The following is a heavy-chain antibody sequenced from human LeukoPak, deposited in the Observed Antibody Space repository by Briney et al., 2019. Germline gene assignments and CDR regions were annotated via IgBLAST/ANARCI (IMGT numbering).Heavy chain of an antibody. CDR3: ARDGSTGWHYFEY. CDR2: IYSDGGT. J-gene: IGHJ4*02. V-gene: IGHV3-23*03. D-gene: IGHD6-19*01. CDR1: GFTFAIHA. Sequence: GGSLRLSCAASGFTFAIHAMTWVRQAPGQGLEWVSVIYSDGGTSFAGNTYYADSVEGRFTISRDNSKNTLYLQMNSLRAEDTAVYYCARDGSTGWHYFEYWGQGALVTVSS.